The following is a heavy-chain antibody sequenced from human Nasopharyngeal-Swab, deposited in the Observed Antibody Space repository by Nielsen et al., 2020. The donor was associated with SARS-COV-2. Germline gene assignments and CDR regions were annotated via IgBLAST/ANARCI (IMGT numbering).Heavy chain of an antibody. D-gene: IGHD6-13*01. CDR1: GFTFDAYA. CDR2: ISWNSGTI. CDR3: ARDAARSWYNWFDP. J-gene: IGHJ5*02. V-gene: IGHV3-9*01. Sequence: SLKISCAASGFTFDAYAMHWVRQAPGKGPEWVSGISWNSGTIGYADSVKGRFTISRDNAKNSLFLQMNSLRTEDTALYYCARDAARSWYNWFDPWGQGTLVTVSS.